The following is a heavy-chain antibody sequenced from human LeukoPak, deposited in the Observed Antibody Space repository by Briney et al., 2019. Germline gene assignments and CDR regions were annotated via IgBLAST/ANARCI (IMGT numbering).Heavy chain of an antibody. J-gene: IGHJ6*03. V-gene: IGHV3-30*02. CDR3: AKDSYYYYIDV. CDR1: GFTFMSYG. CDR2: IRDDVSNK. Sequence: PGGSLRLSCAASGFTFMSYGMHWVGQAPGTGLGGVTVIRDDVSNKYYTDSVKGRFTISKDNSKNTLYLQMNSLRTEDTAVYYCAKDSYYYYIDVWGKGTTVTVSS.